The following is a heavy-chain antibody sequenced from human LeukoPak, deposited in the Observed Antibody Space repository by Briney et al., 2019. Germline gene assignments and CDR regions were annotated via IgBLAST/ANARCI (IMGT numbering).Heavy chain of an antibody. D-gene: IGHD5-12*01. CDR1: GGSISSGGYY. CDR2: IYYSGST. J-gene: IGHJ4*02. V-gene: IGHV4-31*03. Sequence: SQTLSLTCTVSGGSISSGGYYWSWIRQHPGKGLEWIGYIYYSGSTYYNPSLKSRVIISVDTSKNQFSLKLSSVTAADTAVCYCAREIVATKGAPGYFDYWGQGTLVTVSS. CDR3: AREIVATKGAPGYFDY.